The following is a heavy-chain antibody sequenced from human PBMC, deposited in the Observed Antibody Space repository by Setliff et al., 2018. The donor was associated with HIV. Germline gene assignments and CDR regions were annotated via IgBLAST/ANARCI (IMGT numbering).Heavy chain of an antibody. J-gene: IGHJ5*02. V-gene: IGHV4-4*08. CDR1: QGPPSTYY. CDR3: ARAVNYWGLLSWFDP. CDR2: IYTTQTT. D-gene: IGHD7-27*01. Sequence: SETLSLTWSGESQGPPSTYYWNWIRQSPGKGLEWIGYIYTTQTTKYNPSLKSRVTISVDTSKNQFSLKLRSVTAADTAVYYCARAVNYWGLLSWFDPWGQGTLVTVSS.